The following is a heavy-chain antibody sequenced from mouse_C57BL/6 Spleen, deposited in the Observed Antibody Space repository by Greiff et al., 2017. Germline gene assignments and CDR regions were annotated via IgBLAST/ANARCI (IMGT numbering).Heavy chain of an antibody. V-gene: IGHV5-4*01. CDR2: ISDGGSYT. J-gene: IGHJ4*01. CDR1: GFTFSSYA. CDR3: ARDRGLG. D-gene: IGHD4-1*01. Sequence: EVQLVESGGGLVKPGGSLKLSCAASGFTFSSYAMSWVRQTPEKRLEWVATISDGGSYTYYPDNVKGRFTIARDNAKNNLYLQMSHLKSDDTAMYYCARDRGLGWGQGTSVTVSS.